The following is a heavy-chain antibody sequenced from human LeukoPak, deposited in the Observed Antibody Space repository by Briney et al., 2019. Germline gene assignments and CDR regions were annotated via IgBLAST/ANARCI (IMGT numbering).Heavy chain of an antibody. J-gene: IGHJ4*02. V-gene: IGHV3-33*06. CDR1: GFTFSSYG. Sequence: GGSLRLPCAASGFTFSSYGMYWVRQAPGKGLEWVAVIWYDGSNKYYAGSVKGRFTISRDNSKNTLYLQMNSLRAEDTAVYYCAKDRLTMVRGVLDYWGQGTLVTVSS. CDR2: IWYDGSNK. CDR3: AKDRLTMVRGVLDY. D-gene: IGHD3-10*01.